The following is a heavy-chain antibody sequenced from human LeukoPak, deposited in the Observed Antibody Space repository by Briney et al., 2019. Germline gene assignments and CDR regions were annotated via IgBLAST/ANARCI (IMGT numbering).Heavy chain of an antibody. CDR3: ATGKYCSGGSCSWDY. Sequence: GRSLRLSCAASGFTFSSYAMYWVRQAPGKGLEWVAVISYDGSNKYYADSVKGRFTISRDNSKNTLYLQMNSLRAGDTAVYYCATGKYCSGGSCSWDYWGQGTLVTVSS. J-gene: IGHJ4*02. V-gene: IGHV3-30-3*01. CDR2: ISYDGSNK. CDR1: GFTFSSYA. D-gene: IGHD2-15*01.